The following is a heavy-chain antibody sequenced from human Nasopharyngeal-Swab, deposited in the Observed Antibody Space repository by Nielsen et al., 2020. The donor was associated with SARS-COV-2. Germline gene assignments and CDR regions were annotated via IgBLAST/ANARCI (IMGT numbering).Heavy chain of an antibody. Sequence: GESLKISCAASGFTFSSYWMSWVRQAPGKGLEWVANIKQDGSEKYYVDSVRGRFTISRDNAKNSLYLQMNSLRAEDTAVYYCAGHQLGEDQVPGWGWFDPWGQGALVTVSS. D-gene: IGHD3-16*01. CDR2: IKQDGSEK. J-gene: IGHJ5*02. V-gene: IGHV3-7*01. CDR1: GFTFSSYW. CDR3: AGHQLGEDQVPGWGWFDP.